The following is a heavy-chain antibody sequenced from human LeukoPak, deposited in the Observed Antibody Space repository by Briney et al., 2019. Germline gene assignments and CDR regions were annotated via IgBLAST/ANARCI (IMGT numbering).Heavy chain of an antibody. Sequence: GGSLRLSCEGSGFTFSNYWMGWVRQAPGKGLQWVANIKTDGSEKYYVDSVKGRFTISRDNAKDTVYLQMNSLRAEDTAVYYCARVSIGWYSFDYWGQGTLVTVSS. CDR3: ARVSIGWYSFDY. V-gene: IGHV3-7*01. CDR1: GFTFSNYW. D-gene: IGHD6-19*01. CDR2: IKTDGSEK. J-gene: IGHJ4*02.